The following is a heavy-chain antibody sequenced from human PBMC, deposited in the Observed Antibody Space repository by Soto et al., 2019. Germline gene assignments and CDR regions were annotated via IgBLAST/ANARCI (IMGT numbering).Heavy chain of an antibody. V-gene: IGHV4-61*01. J-gene: IGHJ5*02. CDR3: ARQVPAAIRLGWFDP. D-gene: IGHD2-2*02. CDR2: IYYSGTT. CDR1: GDSVSNDNYY. Sequence: SETLSLTCAVSGDSVSNDNYYWSWIRQPPGKGLEWIGYIYYSGTTNYNSYLKSRLSLSVDMSKNQFSLKLASVTAADTAVYYCARQVPAAIRLGWFDPWGQGTLVTVSS.